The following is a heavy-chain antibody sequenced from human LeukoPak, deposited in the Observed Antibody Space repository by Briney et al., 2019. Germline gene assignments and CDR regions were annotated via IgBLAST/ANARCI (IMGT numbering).Heavy chain of an antibody. CDR1: GGSISSSSYY. J-gene: IGHJ4*02. CDR3: ARMVPEYSSSWDGLFDY. D-gene: IGHD6-13*01. Sequence: SETLSLTWTVSGGSISSSSYYWGWIRQPPGKGLEWIGSIYYSGSTYYNPSLKSRVTISVDTSKNQFSLKLSSVTAADTAVYYCARMVPEYSSSWDGLFDYWGQGTLVTVSS. V-gene: IGHV4-39*01. CDR2: IYYSGST.